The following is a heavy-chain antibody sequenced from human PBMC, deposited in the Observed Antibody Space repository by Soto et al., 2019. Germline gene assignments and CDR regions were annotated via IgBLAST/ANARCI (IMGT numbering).Heavy chain of an antibody. CDR2: ISCCGGST. Sequence: GGSLRLSCEACGSNFKKFAMGWVRQAPGEGLEWVSGISCCGGSTFYADSVKGRFSLARDDSKNTLSLQLNSLRVEDTAHYYCAKADGEQWLIPHLDNWGQGTQVTVSS. D-gene: IGHD6-19*01. V-gene: IGHV3-23*01. J-gene: IGHJ1*01. CDR1: GSNFKKFA. CDR3: AKADGEQWLIPHLDN.